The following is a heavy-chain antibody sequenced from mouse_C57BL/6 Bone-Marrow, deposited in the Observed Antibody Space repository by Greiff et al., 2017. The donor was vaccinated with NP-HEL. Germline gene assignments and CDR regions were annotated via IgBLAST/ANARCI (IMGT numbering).Heavy chain of an antibody. CDR3: ERYTVWDWYYEV. Sequence: QVQLQQSGAELVKPGASVKMSCKASGYTFTTYPIEWMKQNHGKSLEWIGNFHPYNDDPKYNEKFKGKATLTVEKYYSTLYLELSRLTSDDSDDYDRERYTVWDWYYEVWGTGTTVT. V-gene: IGHV1-47*01. CDR1: GYTFTTYP. CDR2: FHPYNDDP. D-gene: IGHD1-1*01. J-gene: IGHJ1*03.